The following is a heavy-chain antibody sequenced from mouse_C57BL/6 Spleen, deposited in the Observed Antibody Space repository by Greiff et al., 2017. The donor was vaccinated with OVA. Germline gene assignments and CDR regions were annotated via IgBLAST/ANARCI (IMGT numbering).Heavy chain of an antibody. CDR2: IWGVGST. V-gene: IGHV2-6*01. D-gene: IGHD1-1*01. CDR3: AILTEDAMDY. CDR1: GFSLTSYG. Sequence: VKLMESGPGLVAPSQSLSITCTVSGFSLTSYGVNWVRQSPGKGLEWLGVIWGVGSTNYNSALKSRLSISKDNSKSQVFLKMNSLQTDDTAMYYCAILTEDAMDYWGQGTSVTVSS. J-gene: IGHJ4*01.